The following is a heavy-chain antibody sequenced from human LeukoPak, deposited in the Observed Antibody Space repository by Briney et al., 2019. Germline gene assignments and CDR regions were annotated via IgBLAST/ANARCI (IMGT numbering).Heavy chain of an antibody. D-gene: IGHD3-22*01. CDR2: IYYSGST. V-gene: IGHV4-61*01. Sequence: SETLSLTCTVSGGSVSSGSYYWSWVRQPPGKGLEWIGYIYYSGSTNYNPSLKSRVTISVDTSKNQFSLKLSSATAADTAVYYCASSWGYYDSSGYPEGAFDIWGQGTMVTVSS. CDR3: ASSWGYYDSSGYPEGAFDI. CDR1: GGSVSSGSYY. J-gene: IGHJ3*02.